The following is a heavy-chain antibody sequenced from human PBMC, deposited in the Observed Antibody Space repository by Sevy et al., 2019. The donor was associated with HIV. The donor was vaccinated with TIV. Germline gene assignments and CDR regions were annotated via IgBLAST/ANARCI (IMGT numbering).Heavy chain of an antibody. V-gene: IGHV1-2*02. J-gene: IGHJ6*03. D-gene: IGHD5-12*01. Sequence: ASVKVSCKASGYTFTGYYMHWVRQAPGQGLEWMGWINPNSGGTNYAQKFQGRVTMTRDTSISTAYMELSRLRSDDTAVYYCARDWGMATINYYYMDVWGKGTTVTVSS. CDR1: GYTFTGYY. CDR2: INPNSGGT. CDR3: ARDWGMATINYYYMDV.